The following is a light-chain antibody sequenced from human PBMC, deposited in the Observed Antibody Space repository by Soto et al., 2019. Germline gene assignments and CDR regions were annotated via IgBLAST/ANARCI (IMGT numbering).Light chain of an antibody. J-gene: IGKJ2*01. CDR1: QAISSW. CDR3: QQYYTYST. CDR2: DVS. Sequence: DTQMTQSPSTLSASVGDRVTISCRASQAISSWLAWYQQRPGKAPKLLIRDVSRLESGVPSRFSGSGSGADFSLTITSLQPDDCATYYCQQYYTYSTFGQGTKLEIK. V-gene: IGKV1-5*01.